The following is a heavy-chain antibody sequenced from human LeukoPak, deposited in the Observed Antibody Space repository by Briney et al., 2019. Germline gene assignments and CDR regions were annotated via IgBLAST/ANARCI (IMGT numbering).Heavy chain of an antibody. V-gene: IGHV3-30*02. Sequence: GGSLRLSCAASGFTFSSYGMHWVRQAPGKGLEWVAFIRYDGSNKYYADSVKGRFTISRDNSKNTLYLQMNSLRAEDTAVCYCAKGSNIVVVPAAMITYWGQGTLVTVSS. CDR1: GFTFSSYG. J-gene: IGHJ4*02. CDR3: AKGSNIVVVPAAMITY. D-gene: IGHD2-2*01. CDR2: IRYDGSNK.